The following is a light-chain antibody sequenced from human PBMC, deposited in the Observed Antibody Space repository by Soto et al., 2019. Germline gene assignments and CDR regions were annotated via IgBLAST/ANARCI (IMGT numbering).Light chain of an antibody. CDR3: QQSYTSRIT. Sequence: DVQMTQSPSALSASVGGRCTITCLASQSLNSLLAWYQQKPGKAPKLLIFAASSLQSGVPSRFSGSGSGTDFTLTVSSLQPEDFATYYCQQSYTSRITFGLGTRLEI. V-gene: IGKV1-39*01. CDR1: QSLNSL. J-gene: IGKJ5*01. CDR2: AAS.